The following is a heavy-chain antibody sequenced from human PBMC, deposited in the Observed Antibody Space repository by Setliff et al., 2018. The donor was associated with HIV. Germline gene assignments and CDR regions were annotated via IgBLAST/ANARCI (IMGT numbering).Heavy chain of an antibody. CDR3: ARVIAAAGFYYYYYMDA. J-gene: IGHJ6*03. V-gene: IGHV4-4*07. CDR2: IYTSGST. D-gene: IGHD6-13*01. Sequence: PSETLSLTCTVSGGSISSYYWSWIRQPAGKGLEWIGRIYTSGSTNYNPSLKSRVTMSVDTSKNQFSLKLSSVTAADTAVYYCARVIAAAGFYYYYYMDAWGKGTTVTVSS. CDR1: GGSISSYY.